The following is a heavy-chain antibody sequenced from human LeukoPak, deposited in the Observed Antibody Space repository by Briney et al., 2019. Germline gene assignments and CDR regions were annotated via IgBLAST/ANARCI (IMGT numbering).Heavy chain of an antibody. CDR2: ISGSGGST. J-gene: IGHJ4*02. CDR1: GFTFSSYA. V-gene: IGHV3-23*01. CDR3: AKSVRVSSSSWVDY. D-gene: IGHD6-6*01. Sequence: GGSLRLSCAASGFTFSSYAVSWVRQAPGKGLEWVSAISGSGGSTYYADSVKGRFTISRDNSKNTLYLQMNSLRAEDTAVYYCAKSVRVSSSSWVDYWGQGTLVTVSS.